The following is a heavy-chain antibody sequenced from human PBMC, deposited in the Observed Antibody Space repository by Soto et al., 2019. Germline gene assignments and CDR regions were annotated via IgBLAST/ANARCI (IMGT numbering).Heavy chain of an antibody. CDR2: ISGSGLST. D-gene: IGHD4-17*01. CDR1: GFIFENFG. CDR3: AKMTTRRFDY. Sequence: GWSLRLSCAASGFIFENFGMSWVRQAPGKGLEWVSGISGSGLSTNYADSVKGRFTISRDNSKNTLYLQMNSLRAEDTAVYYCAKMTTRRFDYWGQGTLVTVSS. V-gene: IGHV3-23*01. J-gene: IGHJ4*02.